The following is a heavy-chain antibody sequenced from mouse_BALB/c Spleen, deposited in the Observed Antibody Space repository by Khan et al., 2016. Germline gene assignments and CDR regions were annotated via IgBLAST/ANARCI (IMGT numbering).Heavy chain of an antibody. CDR3: ARDDGYYFDY. CDR1: GDSITSGY. Sequence: EVKLLESGPSLVKPSQTLSLTCSVTGDSITSGYLNWIRKFPGNKLEYMGYISYSGSTYYTPSLKSRLTITRDTSKNQYSLQLNSGTTEETATYYCARDDGYYFDYWGQGTTLTVSS. V-gene: IGHV3-8*02. D-gene: IGHD2-3*01. CDR2: ISYSGST. J-gene: IGHJ2*01.